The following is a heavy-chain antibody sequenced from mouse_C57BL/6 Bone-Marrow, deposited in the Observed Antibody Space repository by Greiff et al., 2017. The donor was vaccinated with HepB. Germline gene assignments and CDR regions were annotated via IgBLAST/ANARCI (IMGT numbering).Heavy chain of an antibody. Sequence: VQLQQPGAELVKPGASVKMSCKASGYTFTSYWITWVKQRPGQGLEWIGDIYPGSGSTNYNEKFKSKATLTVDTSSSTAYMQLSSLTSEDSAVYYCARDGGMVTSAWFAYWGQGTLVTVSA. CDR3: ARDGGMVTSAWFAY. CDR1: GYTFTSYW. CDR2: IYPGSGST. D-gene: IGHD2-2*01. J-gene: IGHJ3*01. V-gene: IGHV1-55*01.